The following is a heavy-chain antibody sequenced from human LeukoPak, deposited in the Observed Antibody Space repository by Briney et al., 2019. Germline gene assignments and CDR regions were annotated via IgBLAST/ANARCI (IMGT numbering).Heavy chain of an antibody. CDR1: GDSISSGGYY. Sequence: SQTLSLTCTVSGDSISSGGYYWSWIRQPAGKGQEWIGRIHTSGSTNYNPSLESRVTISVDTSKNQFSLELSSVTAADTAVYYCARDQGNYDFWSGYHNWFDPWGQGTLVTVSS. CDR3: ARDQGNYDFWSGYHNWFDP. J-gene: IGHJ5*02. V-gene: IGHV4-61*02. CDR2: IHTSGST. D-gene: IGHD3-3*01.